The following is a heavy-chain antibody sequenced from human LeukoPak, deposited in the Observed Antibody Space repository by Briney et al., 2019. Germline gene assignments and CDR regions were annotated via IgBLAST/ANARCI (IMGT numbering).Heavy chain of an antibody. Sequence: GGSLRLSCAASGFTFSDYYMSWIRQAPGKGLECVSYISSSSSTIYYADSVKGRFTISRDNSKNSLYLQMNSLRAEDTAVYYCARDPRGFSGYDTLDYWGQGTLVIVSS. CDR1: GFTFSDYY. J-gene: IGHJ4*02. CDR3: ARDPRGFSGYDTLDY. CDR2: ISSSSSTI. V-gene: IGHV3-11*01. D-gene: IGHD5-12*01.